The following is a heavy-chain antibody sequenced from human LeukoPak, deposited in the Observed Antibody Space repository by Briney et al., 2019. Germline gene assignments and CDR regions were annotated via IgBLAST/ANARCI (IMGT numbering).Heavy chain of an antibody. CDR1: GYTFTSYD. J-gene: IGHJ4*02. V-gene: IGHV1-8*01. CDR2: MNPDTGNT. D-gene: IGHD3-9*01. Sequence: ASVKVSCKASGYTFTSYDINWVRQATGQGLEWMGWMNPDTGNTGYAQKFQGRVTMTRNTSITTAYMELSSPQSEDTAVYYCARRPFKYYDILTGYYRSEFEYWGQGTLVTVSS. CDR3: ARRPFKYYDILTGYYRSEFEY.